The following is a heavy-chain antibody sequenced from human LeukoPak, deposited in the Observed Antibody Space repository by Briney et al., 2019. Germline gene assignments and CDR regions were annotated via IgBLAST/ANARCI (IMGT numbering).Heavy chain of an antibody. Sequence: GGSLRLSCAASGFXFSSYSMNWVRQAPGKGLEWVSSISSSSSYIYYADSVKGRFTISRDNAKNSLYLQMNSLRAEDTAVYYCARDEVVAYFDYWGQGTLVTVSS. CDR1: GFXFSSYS. V-gene: IGHV3-21*01. D-gene: IGHD5-12*01. CDR2: ISSSSSYI. CDR3: ARDEVVAYFDY. J-gene: IGHJ4*02.